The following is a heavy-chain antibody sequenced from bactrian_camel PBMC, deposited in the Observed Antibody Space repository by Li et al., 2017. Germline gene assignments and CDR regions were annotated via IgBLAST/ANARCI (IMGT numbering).Heavy chain of an antibody. V-gene: IGHV3S40*01. Sequence: VQLVESGGGSAQAGGSMRLSCAASGSTARNYYMNWVRQAPGKGLEWVSVLPSGHGSTYYADSVKGRFIITRDKAKDLVYLQMNGLQPEDTGMYYCAADQLYGTCRDVLDFPARGQGTQVTVSS. D-gene: IGHD7*01. CDR1: GSTARNYY. CDR2: LPSGHGST. CDR3: AADQLYGTCRDVLDFPA. J-gene: IGHJ4*01.